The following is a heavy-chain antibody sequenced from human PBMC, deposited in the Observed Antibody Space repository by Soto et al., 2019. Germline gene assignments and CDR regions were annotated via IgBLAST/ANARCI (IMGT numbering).Heavy chain of an antibody. CDR1: GGSISSYY. CDR3: ARSGYCSGGSCYSGGWFDP. D-gene: IGHD2-15*01. J-gene: IGHJ5*02. V-gene: IGHV4-59*01. Sequence: SETLSLTCTVIGGSISSYYWSWIRQPTGMGLEWIGYIYYSGSTNYNPSLKSRVTISVDTSKDQFSLKLSSVTAADTAVYYCARSGYCSGGSCYSGGWFDPWGQGTLVTVS. CDR2: IYYSGST.